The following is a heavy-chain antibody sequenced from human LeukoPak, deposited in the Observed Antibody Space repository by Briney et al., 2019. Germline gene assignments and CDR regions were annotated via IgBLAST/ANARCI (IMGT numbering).Heavy chain of an antibody. CDR2: MSSSGGTI. J-gene: IGHJ3*02. CDR1: GFTFSIFE. CDR3: ARMGYSYGYAFDI. Sequence: GGSLRLSCAASGFTFSIFEMNWVRQAPGKGLEWVSYMSSSGGTIHYADSVKGRFTVSRDHAKNSLYLQMNSLRAEDTALYYCARMGYSYGYAFDIWGQGTMVTVSS. V-gene: IGHV3-48*03. D-gene: IGHD5-18*01.